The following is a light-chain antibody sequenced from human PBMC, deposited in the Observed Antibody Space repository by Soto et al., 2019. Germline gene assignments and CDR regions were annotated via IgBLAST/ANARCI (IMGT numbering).Light chain of an antibody. V-gene: IGLV2-8*01. Sequence: QSALTQPASVSGSPGQSITISCTGTSSDVGGYNYVSWYQQHPGKAPKLVIYEVFKRPSGVPDRFSGAKSGNTASLTVSGLQAEDEADYYCTSCTSNYDLIFGGGTKLTVL. CDR2: EVF. CDR3: TSCTSNYDLI. J-gene: IGLJ2*01. CDR1: SSDVGGYNY.